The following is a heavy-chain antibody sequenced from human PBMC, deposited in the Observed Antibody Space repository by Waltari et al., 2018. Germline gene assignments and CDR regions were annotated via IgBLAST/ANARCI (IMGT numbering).Heavy chain of an antibody. CDR3: ARKAIAARFDY. CDR2: INPSGGSA. D-gene: IGHD6-6*01. CDR1: GGTFSSYA. Sequence: QVQLVQSGAEVKKPGSSVKVSCKASGGTFSSYAISWVRQAPGEGLEWMGKINPSGGSASYAQKFQGRVSMTRDTSTSTVYMELSSLRSEDTAVYYCARKAIAARFDYWGQGTLVTVSS. J-gene: IGHJ4*02. V-gene: IGHV1-46*01.